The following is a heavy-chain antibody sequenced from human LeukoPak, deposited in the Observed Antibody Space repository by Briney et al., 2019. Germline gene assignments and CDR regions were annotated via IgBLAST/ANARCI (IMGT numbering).Heavy chain of an antibody. Sequence: SETLSLTCTVSGGSISSSSYYWGWIRQPPGKGLEWIGSIYYSGSTNYNPSLKSRVTISVDTSKNQFSLKLSSVTAADTAVYYCARGGILVVIFGGYAFDIWGQGTMVTVSS. CDR1: GGSISSSSYY. CDR3: ARGGILVVIFGGYAFDI. CDR2: IYYSGST. V-gene: IGHV4-39*07. J-gene: IGHJ3*02. D-gene: IGHD3-22*01.